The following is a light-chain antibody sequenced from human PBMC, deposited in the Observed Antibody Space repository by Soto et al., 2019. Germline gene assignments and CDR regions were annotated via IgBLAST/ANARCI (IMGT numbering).Light chain of an antibody. J-gene: IGLJ3*02. CDR1: SSSIGSNT. CDR2: SNN. Sequence: QSVLTQPPSASATPGQRVIISCSGSSSSIGSNTVNWYQQLPGTAPKLLIYSNNQRPSGVPVRFSGSQSGTSASLAISGLQSEDEADYYCAAWDDSLNAVVFGGGTKLTVL. CDR3: AAWDDSLNAVV. V-gene: IGLV1-44*01.